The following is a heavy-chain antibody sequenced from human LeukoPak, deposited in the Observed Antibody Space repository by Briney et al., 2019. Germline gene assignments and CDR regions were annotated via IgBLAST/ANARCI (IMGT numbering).Heavy chain of an antibody. V-gene: IGHV4-38-2*02. D-gene: IGHD3-22*01. Sequence: SETLSLTCNVSVSSIRSGYYWGWIRQPPGKGLEWIGSIYHSGSTYYNPSLESRVTISVDTSKNQFSLKLTSVTAADTAVYYCARDSPDSSGSRYYYYYYMDVWGKGTTVTISS. CDR3: ARDSPDSSGSRYYYYYYMDV. CDR2: IYHSGST. J-gene: IGHJ6*03. CDR1: VSSIRSGYY.